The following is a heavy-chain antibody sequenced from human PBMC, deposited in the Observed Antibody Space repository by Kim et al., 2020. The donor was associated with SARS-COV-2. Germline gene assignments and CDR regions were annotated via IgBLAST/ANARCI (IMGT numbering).Heavy chain of an antibody. CDR1: GCSVSSCDLY. CDR2: IHYTSHT. V-gene: IGHV4-39*01. J-gene: IGHJ4*02. CDR3: ARPAPTSTGPFYFDY. Sequence: SETLSLTCTVSGCSVSSCDLYWGWIRQFPGMGLEWVGSIHYTSHTLFSPSLRGRVTISVDTSQNHFSLHLTSVSAADTAVYFCARPAPTSTGPFYFDYWGQEALATVSS. D-gene: IGHD2-8*02.